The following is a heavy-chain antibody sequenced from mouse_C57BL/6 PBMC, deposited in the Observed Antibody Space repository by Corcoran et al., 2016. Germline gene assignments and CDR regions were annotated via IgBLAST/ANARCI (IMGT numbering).Heavy chain of an antibody. CDR3: ARSGGYFDY. J-gene: IGHJ2*01. CDR1: GYTFTTYG. CDR2: INTYYGVP. Sequence: IQLVESGPELKKPGETVKISCKASGYTFTTYGMSWVKQAPGKGLKWMGWINTYYGVPTYADNFKGRFDFSLENSASTAYLQINNHKNEDTATYFCARSGGYFDYCFQGTTLTVSS. V-gene: IGHV9-3*01.